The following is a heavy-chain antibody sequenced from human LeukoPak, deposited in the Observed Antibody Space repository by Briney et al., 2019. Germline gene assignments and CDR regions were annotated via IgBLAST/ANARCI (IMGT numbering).Heavy chain of an antibody. CDR3: AKGLARGCYYYYMDV. CDR1: GFTFSSYA. Sequence: GGSLRLSCAASGFTFSSYAMSWVRQAPGKGLEWVSAISGSGGSTYYADSVKGRFTISRDNSKNTLYLQMNSLRAEDTAVYYCAKGLARGCYYYYMDVWGKGTTVTVSS. D-gene: IGHD3-10*01. CDR2: ISGSGGST. V-gene: IGHV3-23*01. J-gene: IGHJ6*03.